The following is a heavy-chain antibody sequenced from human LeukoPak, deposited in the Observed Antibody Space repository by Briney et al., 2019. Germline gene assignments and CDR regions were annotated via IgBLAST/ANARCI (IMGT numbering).Heavy chain of an antibody. V-gene: IGHV3-11*01. J-gene: IGHJ4*02. CDR3: ARDRDCGTSTCSVDY. D-gene: IGHD4-23*01. Sequence: GGSLRLSRAASGVIFSDYYMSWVRQAPGKGLEWISYITNSCSTIYYAESVKGRFTISRDDAKNSLYLQMHNLRAEDTAVYYCARDRDCGTSTCSVDYWDQGTLVTVSS. CDR2: ITNSCSTI. CDR1: GVIFSDYY.